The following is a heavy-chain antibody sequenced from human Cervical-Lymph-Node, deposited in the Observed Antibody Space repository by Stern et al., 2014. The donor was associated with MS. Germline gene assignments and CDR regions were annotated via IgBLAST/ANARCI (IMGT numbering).Heavy chain of an antibody. CDR1: GGTSSTDA. V-gene: IGHV1-69*09. J-gene: IGHJ4*02. CDR3: ARGGFDCGGDCYYVN. Sequence: QVQLVESGAEVKKPGSSVKVSCKASGGTSSTDAISWVRQAPGQGLEWIGRIIPFLGAPNYAQNFQDRVTITADTSTNTFYMELGSLRSEDTAMYFCARGGFDCGGDCYYVNWGQGTLVTVPS. CDR2: IIPFLGAP. D-gene: IGHD2-21*02.